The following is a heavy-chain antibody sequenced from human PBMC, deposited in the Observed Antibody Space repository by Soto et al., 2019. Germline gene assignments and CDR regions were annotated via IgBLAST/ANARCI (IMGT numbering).Heavy chain of an antibody. CDR1: GGSFSGYY. Sequence: SETLSLTCAVYGGSFSGYYWSWIRQPPGKGLEWIGEINHSGSTNYNPSLKSRVTISVDTSKNQFSLKLSSVTAADTAVYYCARAQVRGVPKSFDYWGQGTLVTVSS. J-gene: IGHJ4*02. D-gene: IGHD3-10*01. CDR2: INHSGST. CDR3: ARAQVRGVPKSFDY. V-gene: IGHV4-34*01.